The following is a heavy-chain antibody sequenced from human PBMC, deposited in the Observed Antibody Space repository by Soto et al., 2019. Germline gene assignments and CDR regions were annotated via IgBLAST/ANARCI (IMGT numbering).Heavy chain of an antibody. V-gene: IGHV1-69*06. CDR2: TGSGTGPG. Sequence: SVKVSCKASGGSLSTNPISWVLQAPGQGLEWMGGTGSGTGPGNHAQKFQGRLTVTADKSTSTVYMELTNLSSEDTAVYYCARRHSGGFFRFFDSWGQGTLVTVSS. D-gene: IGHD2-15*01. CDR1: GGSLSTNP. CDR3: ARRHSGGFFRFFDS. J-gene: IGHJ4*02.